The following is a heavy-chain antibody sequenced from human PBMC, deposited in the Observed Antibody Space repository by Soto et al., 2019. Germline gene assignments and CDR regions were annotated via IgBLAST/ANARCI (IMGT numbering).Heavy chain of an antibody. CDR1: GYTFTSYA. J-gene: IGHJ4*02. Sequence: ASVKVSCKASGYTFTSYAMHWVRQAPGQRLEWMGWINAGNGNTKYSQKFQGRVTITRDTSASTAYMELSSLRSEDMAVYYCARPFYYDSSGYYYYFDYWGQGTLVTVSS. V-gene: IGHV1-3*01. CDR3: ARPFYYDSSGYYYYFDY. CDR2: INAGNGNT. D-gene: IGHD3-22*01.